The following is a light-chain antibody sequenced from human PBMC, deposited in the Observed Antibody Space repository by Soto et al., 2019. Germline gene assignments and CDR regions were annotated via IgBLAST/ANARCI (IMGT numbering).Light chain of an antibody. CDR3: QQYDGLPPYT. J-gene: IGKJ2*01. Sequence: DIQMTQSPSSLSASVGDRVTITCQASQDIKDFLNWYQQKPGKAPKLLIYDASNLEPGVPSRFSGRGSGTDFTFTIASPQPEDIATYYCQQYDGLPPYTFGQGTKLEIK. CDR1: QDIKDF. CDR2: DAS. V-gene: IGKV1-33*01.